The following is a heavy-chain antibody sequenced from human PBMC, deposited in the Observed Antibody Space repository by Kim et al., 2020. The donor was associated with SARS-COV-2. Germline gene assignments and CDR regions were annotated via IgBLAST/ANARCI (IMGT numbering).Heavy chain of an antibody. CDR1: GFTFSSYA. D-gene: IGHD3-10*01. J-gene: IGHJ4*02. V-gene: IGHV3-23*01. Sequence: GGSLRLSCAASGFTFSSYAMSWVRQAPGKGLEWVSAISGSGGSTYYADSVKGRFTISRDNSKNTLYLQMNSLRAEDTAVYYCAKDAIPWFGELLYFDYWGQGTLVTVSS. CDR2: ISGSGGST. CDR3: AKDAIPWFGELLYFDY.